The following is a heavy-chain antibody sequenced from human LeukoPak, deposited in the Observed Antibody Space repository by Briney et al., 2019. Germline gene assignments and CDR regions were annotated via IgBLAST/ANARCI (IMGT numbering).Heavy chain of an antibody. V-gene: IGHV4-4*09. CDR2: IHASGPT. J-gene: IGHJ4*02. CDR3: ARHDAGIAARPFDN. D-gene: IGHD6-6*01. CDR1: GGSISAYY. Sequence: SETLSLTCTISGGSISAYYWGWIRRPPGKGLEWIAYIHASGPTNYNPSLKSRITISVDTSKNQFSLKLSSVTAADTAVYYCARHDAGIAARPFDNWGQGTLVTVSS.